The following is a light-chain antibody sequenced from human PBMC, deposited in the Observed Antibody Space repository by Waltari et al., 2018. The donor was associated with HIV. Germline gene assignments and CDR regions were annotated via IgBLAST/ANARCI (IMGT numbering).Light chain of an antibody. CDR1: NIGSKS. V-gene: IGLV3-21*02. CDR3: QVWEGDSDQPHWV. J-gene: IGLJ3*02. Sequence: SYVLTQAPSVSVAPGQTATITCQRDNIGSKSVHWYQQSPGQAPVLVVYDDSDRPSGIPERFSGSNSANTATLTISRVEAGDEADYYCQVWEGDSDQPHWVFGGGTKLTVL. CDR2: DDS.